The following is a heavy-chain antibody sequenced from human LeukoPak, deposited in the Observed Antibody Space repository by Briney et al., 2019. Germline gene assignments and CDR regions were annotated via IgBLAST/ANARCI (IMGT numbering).Heavy chain of an antibody. Sequence: SETLSLTCTVSGGSISSYYWGWIRQPPGKGLEWIGTIYYSGSTYYNPSLKSRVTISVDTSKNQFSLKLRSVTAADTAVYYCARASSGWPYYFDYWGQGTLVTVSS. CDR2: IYYSGST. J-gene: IGHJ4*02. D-gene: IGHD6-19*01. V-gene: IGHV4-39*07. CDR3: ARASSGWPYYFDY. CDR1: GGSISSYY.